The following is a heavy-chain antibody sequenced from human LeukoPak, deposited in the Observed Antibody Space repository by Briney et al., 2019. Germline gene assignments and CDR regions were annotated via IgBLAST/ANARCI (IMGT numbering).Heavy chain of an antibody. D-gene: IGHD2-21*02. J-gene: IGHJ4*02. CDR2: TRNKANSYTT. Sequence: EGSLRLSCAASGFTFSDHYMDWVRQAPGKGLEWVGRTRNKANSYTTEYAASVKGRFTISRDDSKNSLYLQMNSLKTEDTAVYYCASIYCGGDCYPGYWGQGTLVTVSS. CDR3: ASIYCGGDCYPGY. CDR1: GFTFSDHY. V-gene: IGHV3-72*01.